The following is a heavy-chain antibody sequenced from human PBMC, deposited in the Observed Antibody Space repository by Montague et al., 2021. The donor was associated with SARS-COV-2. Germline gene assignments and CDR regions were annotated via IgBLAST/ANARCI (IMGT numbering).Heavy chain of an antibody. V-gene: IGHV3-11*06. D-gene: IGHD6-25*01. J-gene: IGHJ4*02. CDR3: ARGGSGYDSPLEY. CDR1: GFTFSDYY. Sequence: SLRLSCAASGFTFSDYYMFWIRQSPGKGLEYISYISGSTYTNYADSVKGRFTISRDNTKDSLFLQMNSLRAEDTAVYYCARGGSGYDSPLEYWGRGALVTVSS. CDR2: ISGSTYT.